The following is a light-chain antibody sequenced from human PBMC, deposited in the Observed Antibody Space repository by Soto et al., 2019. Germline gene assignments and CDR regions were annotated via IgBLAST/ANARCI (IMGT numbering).Light chain of an antibody. CDR1: SSDVGRYNF. V-gene: IGLV2-8*01. Sequence: QSALTQPPSPSGSPGQSVTISFTGTSSDVGRYNFVSWYQQHPGKAPKLMIFVVTKRPSGVPDRFSGSKSGNTASLTVSGLQAEHEADYYCSSLAAHYNNRYGFGTGTKVTVL. CDR3: SSLAAHYNNRYG. CDR2: VVT. J-gene: IGLJ1*01.